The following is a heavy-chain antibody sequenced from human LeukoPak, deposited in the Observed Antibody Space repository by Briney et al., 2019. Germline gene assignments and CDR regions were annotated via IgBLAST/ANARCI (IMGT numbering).Heavy chain of an antibody. D-gene: IGHD2-2*01. CDR3: ARGAVPAASTFYYYYGMDV. CDR2: ISYDGSNK. CDR1: GFTFSSYT. J-gene: IGHJ6*02. Sequence: GRSLRLSCAASGFTFSSYTMHWVRQASGKGLEWVAIISYDGSNKYYADSVKGRFTISRDNSKNTLYLQMNSLRAEDTAVYYCARGAVPAASTFYYYYGMDVWGQGTTVTVSS. V-gene: IGHV3-30-3*01.